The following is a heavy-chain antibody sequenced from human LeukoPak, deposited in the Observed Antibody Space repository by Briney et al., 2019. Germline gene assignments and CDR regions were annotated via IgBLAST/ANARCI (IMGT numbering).Heavy chain of an antibody. Sequence: SETLSLICTVSGGSISGYFWSWIRQPPGKGLEWIGYIYYSGSTNYNPSLKSRVTISVDTSKNQFSLKLSSVTAADTAVYYCASTGGDIDYWGQGTLVTVSS. CDR2: IYYSGST. CDR1: GGSISGYF. CDR3: ASTGGDIDY. J-gene: IGHJ4*02. D-gene: IGHD2-8*02. V-gene: IGHV4-59*08.